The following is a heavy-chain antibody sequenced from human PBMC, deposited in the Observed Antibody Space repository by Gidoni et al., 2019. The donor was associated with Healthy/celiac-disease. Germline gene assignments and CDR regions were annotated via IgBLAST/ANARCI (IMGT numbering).Heavy chain of an antibody. CDR2: FDPEDGET. Sequence: QVQLVQSGAAVKKPGASAKVSCKVSGYTLTELSMHWVRQAPGKGLEWMGGFDPEDGETIYAQKFQGRVTMTEDTSTDTAYMELSSLGSEDTAVYYCATDRPDSNYRACDYWGQGTLVTVSS. CDR3: ATDRPDSNYRACDY. CDR1: GYTLTELS. J-gene: IGHJ4*02. D-gene: IGHD4-4*01. V-gene: IGHV1-24*01.